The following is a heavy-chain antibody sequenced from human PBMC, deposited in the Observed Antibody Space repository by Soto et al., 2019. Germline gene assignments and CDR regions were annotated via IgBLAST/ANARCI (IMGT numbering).Heavy chain of an antibody. D-gene: IGHD2-2*01. CDR1: GFTVSSNY. CDR3: ARASDCSSTSCYGLGAFDI. CDR2: IYSGGST. V-gene: IGHV3-66*01. J-gene: IGHJ3*02. Sequence: EVQLVESGGGLVQPGGSLRLSCAASGFTVSSNYRSWVRQAPGKGLEWVSVIYSGGSTYYADSVKGRFTISRDNSKNTLYLQMNSLRAEDTAVYYCARASDCSSTSCYGLGAFDIWGQGTMVTVPS.